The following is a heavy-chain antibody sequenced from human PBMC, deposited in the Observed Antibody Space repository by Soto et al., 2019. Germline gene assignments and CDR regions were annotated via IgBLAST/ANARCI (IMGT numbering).Heavy chain of an antibody. J-gene: IGHJ4*02. CDR2: ITSSGGAT. Sequence: GGSLRLSCAASGFTFSSYAMSWVRQAPGKEMEWVSTITSSGGATFYADSVKGRFAISRDNSKSTLYLQMNSLRAEDTALYYCAKDHRPIVGVARNFDSGGQGTLVPVSS. V-gene: IGHV3-23*01. CDR3: AKDHRPIVGVARNFDS. D-gene: IGHD2-15*01. CDR1: GFTFSSYA.